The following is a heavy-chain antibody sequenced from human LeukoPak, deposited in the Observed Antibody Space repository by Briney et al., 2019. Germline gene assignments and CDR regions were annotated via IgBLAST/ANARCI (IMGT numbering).Heavy chain of an antibody. D-gene: IGHD1-26*01. CDR2: ISYDGSNK. V-gene: IGHV3-30*01. J-gene: IGHJ4*02. CDR3: ARDSWELLWILSGEGIDY. CDR1: GFTFSSYA. Sequence: GGSLRLSCAASGFTFSSYAMHWVRQAPGEGLEWVAVISYDGSNKYYADSVKGRFTISRDNSKNTLYLQMNSLRAEDTAVYYCARDSWELLWILSGEGIDYWGQGTLVTVSS.